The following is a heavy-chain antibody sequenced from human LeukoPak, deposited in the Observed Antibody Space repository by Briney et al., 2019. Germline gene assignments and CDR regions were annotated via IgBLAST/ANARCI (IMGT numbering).Heavy chain of an antibody. J-gene: IGHJ6*03. V-gene: IGHV3-7*01. CDR3: ARDALQRSSRIYYYYYMDV. CDR1: GFTFSSYW. CDR2: IKKDGSEK. D-gene: IGHD6-13*01. Sequence: PGGSLRLSCAVSGFTFSSYWMSWVRQAPGKGLERVANIKKDGSEKYYVDSVKGRFTISRDNAKNSLYLQMNSLRAEDTAVYYCARDALQRSSRIYYYYYMDVWGKGTTVTVSS.